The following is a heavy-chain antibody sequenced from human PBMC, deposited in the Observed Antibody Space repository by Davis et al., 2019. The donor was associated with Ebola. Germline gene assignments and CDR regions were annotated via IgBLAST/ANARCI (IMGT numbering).Heavy chain of an antibody. CDR2: IYYSGST. J-gene: IGHJ6*02. V-gene: IGHV4-59*12. D-gene: IGHD5-12*01. CDR3: ARGGGYGGYGMDV. Sequence: MPSETLSLTCTVSGGSISSYYWSWIRQPPGKGLEWIGYIYYSGSTNYNPSLKSRVTIAVDTSKNQFSLKLSSVTAADTAVYYCARGGGYGGYGMDVWGQGTTVTVSS. CDR1: GGSISSYY.